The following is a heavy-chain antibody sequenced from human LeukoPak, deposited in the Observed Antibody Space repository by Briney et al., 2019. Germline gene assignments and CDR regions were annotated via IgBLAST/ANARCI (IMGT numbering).Heavy chain of an antibody. J-gene: IGHJ3*02. V-gene: IGHV4-38-2*02. CDR3: ARLYSNSPVDAFDI. D-gene: IGHD4-11*01. Sequence: SETLSLTCTVSGYSISSGYYWGWIRQPPGKGLEWIGTIYHSGGTYYNPSLKSRVIISVDTSKNQISLKLSSVTAADTAVYYCARLYSNSPVDAFDIWGQGTMVTGSS. CDR1: GYSISSGYY. CDR2: IYHSGGT.